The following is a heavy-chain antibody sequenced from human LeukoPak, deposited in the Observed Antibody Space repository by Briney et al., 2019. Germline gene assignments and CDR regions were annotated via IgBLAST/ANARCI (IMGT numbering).Heavy chain of an antibody. Sequence: GGSLRLSCAASGFTFGSYGMHWVRQAPGKGLEWVAVISYDGSNKYYADSVKGRFTISRDNSKSTLYLQMNSLRAEDTAVYYCAKDSSAMVTGGDDWGQGTLVTVSS. CDR3: AKDSSAMVTGGDD. CDR2: ISYDGSNK. D-gene: IGHD5-18*01. J-gene: IGHJ4*02. CDR1: GFTFGSYG. V-gene: IGHV3-30*18.